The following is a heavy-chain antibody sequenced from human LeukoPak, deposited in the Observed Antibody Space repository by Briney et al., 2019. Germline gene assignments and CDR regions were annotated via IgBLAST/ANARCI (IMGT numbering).Heavy chain of an antibody. J-gene: IGHJ4*02. Sequence: ASVKVSCKVSGYTLTELSMHWVRQAPGKGLEWMGGFDPEDGETIYAQKFQGRVTMTEDTSTDTAYMELSSLRSEDTAVYYCATGRGGYSSGSYYIFDYWGQGTLVTVSS. CDR3: ATGRGGYSSGSYYIFDY. V-gene: IGHV1-24*01. CDR2: FDPEDGET. CDR1: GYTLTELS. D-gene: IGHD3-10*01.